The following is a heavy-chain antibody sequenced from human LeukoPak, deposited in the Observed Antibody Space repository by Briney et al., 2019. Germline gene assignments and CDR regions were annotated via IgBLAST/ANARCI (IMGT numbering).Heavy chain of an antibody. J-gene: IGHJ3*02. CDR3: ARPGDYDAFDI. D-gene: IGHD2-21*02. V-gene: IGHV3-7*01. CDR1: GFTFSSYW. Sequence: GGSLRLSCAASGFTFSSYWMSWVRQAPGKGLEWVATIRQDGSQKYYVDSVKGRFTISRDNAENSLYLQMNSLRAEDTAVYYCARPGDYDAFDIWGQGTMVTVSS. CDR2: IRQDGSQK.